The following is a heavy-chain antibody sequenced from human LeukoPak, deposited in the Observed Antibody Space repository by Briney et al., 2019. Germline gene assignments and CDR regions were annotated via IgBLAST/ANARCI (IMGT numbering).Heavy chain of an antibody. CDR2: IYSGGST. Sequence: PGGSLRLSCAASGFTVSSNYMSWVRQAPGKGLEWVSVIYSGGSTYYADSVKGRFTISRDNSKNTLYLQMNSLRAEDTAVYYCASEIKVGATPYYYYYYGMDVWGQGTTVTVSS. D-gene: IGHD1-26*01. CDR3: ASEIKVGATPYYYYYYGMDV. CDR1: GFTVSSNY. J-gene: IGHJ6*02. V-gene: IGHV3-66*02.